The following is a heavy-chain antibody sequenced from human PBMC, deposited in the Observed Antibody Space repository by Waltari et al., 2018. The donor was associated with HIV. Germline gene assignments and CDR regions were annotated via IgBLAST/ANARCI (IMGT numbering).Heavy chain of an antibody. CDR1: GNTFPNYW. Sequence: EVQLVQPGAEVRKSGESLKISCKASGNTFPNYWIAWVRQMSGEGLEWMGIIYPFDSDTRYNPSFEGQITISADKSLATAYLEWSNLNASDAAIYYCARLFYYDTTGYINNAFDIWGQGTVVTVS. CDR3: ARLFYYDTTGYINNAFDI. J-gene: IGHJ3*02. D-gene: IGHD3-22*01. CDR2: IYPFDSDT. V-gene: IGHV5-51*03.